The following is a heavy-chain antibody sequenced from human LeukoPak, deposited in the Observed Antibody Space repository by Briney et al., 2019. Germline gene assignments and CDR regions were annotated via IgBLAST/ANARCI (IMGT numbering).Heavy chain of an antibody. V-gene: IGHV3-7*01. CDR3: ARESPNYLNTYYFDY. CDR2: IKKDGSEK. J-gene: IGHJ4*02. D-gene: IGHD5-24*01. CDR1: GFTFSSYW. Sequence: PGGSLRLSCAASGFTFSSYWMSWVRQAPGKGLEWVANIKKDGSEKYYVDSVKGRFTISRDNAKTSLYLQMNSLRAEDTAVYYCARESPNYLNTYYFDYWGQGTLVTVSS.